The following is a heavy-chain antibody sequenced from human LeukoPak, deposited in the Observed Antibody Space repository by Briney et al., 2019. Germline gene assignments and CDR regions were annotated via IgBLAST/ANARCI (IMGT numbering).Heavy chain of an antibody. CDR2: IYYSGST. V-gene: IGHV4-59*12. D-gene: IGHD3-9*01. CDR1: GGSISSYY. CDR3: ARGHEYDILTGYLPYYFDY. J-gene: IGHJ4*02. Sequence: SETLSLTCTVSGGSISSYYWSWIRQPPGKGLEWIGYIYYSGSTNYNPSLKSRVTISVDTSKNQFSLKLSSVTAADTAVYYCARGHEYDILTGYLPYYFDYWGQGTLVTVSS.